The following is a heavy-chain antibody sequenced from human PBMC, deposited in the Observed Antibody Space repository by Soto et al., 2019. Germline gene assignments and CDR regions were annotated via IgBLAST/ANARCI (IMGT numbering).Heavy chain of an antibody. CDR2: ISYDGSNK. CDR3: ARASRPYSYYDFWSGLYGMDV. D-gene: IGHD3-3*01. J-gene: IGHJ6*02. CDR1: GFTFSSYA. V-gene: IGHV3-30-3*01. Sequence: QVQLVESGGGVVQPGRSLRLSCAASGFTFSSYAMHWVRQAPGKGLEWVAVISYDGSNKYYADSVKGRFTISRDNSKNTLYLQMNSLRAEDTAVYYCARASRPYSYYDFWSGLYGMDVWGQGTTVTVSS.